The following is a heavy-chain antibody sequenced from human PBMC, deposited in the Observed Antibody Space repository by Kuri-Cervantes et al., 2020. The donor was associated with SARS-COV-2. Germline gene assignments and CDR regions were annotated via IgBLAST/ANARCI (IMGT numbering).Heavy chain of an antibody. CDR1: GGSISSYY. CDR2: IYTSGST. D-gene: IGHD6-13*01. J-gene: IGHJ6*03. V-gene: IGHV4-4*07. CDR3: AREGRRAAGTWSYYYYYYMDV. Sequence: GSLRLSCTVSGGSISSYYWSWIRQPAGKGLEWIGRIYTSGSTNYNPSLKSRVTMSVDTSKNQFSLKLSSVTAADTAVYYCAREGRRAAGTWSYYYYYYMDVWGKGTTVTVSS.